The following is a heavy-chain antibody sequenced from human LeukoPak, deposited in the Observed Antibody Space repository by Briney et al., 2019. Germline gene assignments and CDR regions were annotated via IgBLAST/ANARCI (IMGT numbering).Heavy chain of an antibody. J-gene: IGHJ3*02. Sequence: SETLSLTCTVAGGSISSYYWSWIRQPPGKGLEWIGYIYYSGSTNYNPSLKSRLTISVDTSKNQFSLKLSSVTAADTAVYYCAGRSTGKITFGGVIVPAFDIWGQGTMVTVSS. CDR1: GGSISSYY. V-gene: IGHV4-59*01. CDR2: IYYSGST. CDR3: AGRSTGKITFGGVIVPAFDI. D-gene: IGHD3-16*02.